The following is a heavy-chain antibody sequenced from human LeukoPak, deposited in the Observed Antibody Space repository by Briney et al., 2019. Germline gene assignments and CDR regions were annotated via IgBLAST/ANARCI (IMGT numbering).Heavy chain of an antibody. J-gene: IGHJ4*02. CDR1: GFSFSSYG. Sequence: GRSLRLSCAASGFSFSSYGMHWVRQAPGKGLEWVAVILFDGSNKYYADSVKGRFTISRDNPRNTLYLQMNTLRAEDTAVYHCARDEGFLGYWGQGTLVTVSS. CDR2: ILFDGSNK. D-gene: IGHD7-27*01. V-gene: IGHV3-33*01. CDR3: ARDEGFLGY.